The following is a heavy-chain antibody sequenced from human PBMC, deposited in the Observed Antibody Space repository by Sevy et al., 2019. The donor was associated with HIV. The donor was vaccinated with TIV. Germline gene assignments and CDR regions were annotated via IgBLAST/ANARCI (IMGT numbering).Heavy chain of an antibody. D-gene: IGHD4-17*01. CDR2: IKRDGSEK. Sequence: GGSLRLSCAASGFTLSSYWMNWVRQAPGKGLEWVANIKRDGSEKYYVDSVKGRFTISRDNAKNSLYLQMNSLRAEDTAVYYCMTTVTTVDYWGQGTLVTVSS. CDR1: GFTLSSYW. CDR3: MTTVTTVDY. J-gene: IGHJ4*02. V-gene: IGHV3-7*01.